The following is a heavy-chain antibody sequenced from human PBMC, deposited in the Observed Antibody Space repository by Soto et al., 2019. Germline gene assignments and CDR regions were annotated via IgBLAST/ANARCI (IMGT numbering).Heavy chain of an antibody. CDR3: TPALYYYDSSGSNWFDP. CDR2: IKSKTDGGTT. CDR1: GFTFSNAW. J-gene: IGHJ5*02. Sequence: EVQLVESGGGLVQPGGSLRLSCAASGFTFSNAWMNWVRQAPGKGLEGVGRIKSKTDGGTTDYAAPVKGRFTISRDDSKNTLYLQMNSLKTEDTAVYYCTPALYYYDSSGSNWFDPWGQGTLVTVSS. D-gene: IGHD3-22*01. V-gene: IGHV3-15*07.